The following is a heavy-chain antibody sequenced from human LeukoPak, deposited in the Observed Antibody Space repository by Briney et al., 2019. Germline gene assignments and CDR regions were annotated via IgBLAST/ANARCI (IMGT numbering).Heavy chain of an antibody. CDR3: ARSRGSYGVHVGYFDY. CDR2: ISSNGGST. V-gene: IGHV3-64*01. CDR1: GFTFSSYG. J-gene: IGHJ4*02. D-gene: IGHD4-17*01. Sequence: TGGSLRLSCAASGFTFSSYGMNWVRQAPGKELEYVSGISSNGGSTYYANSVKGRFTISRDNSKNTLYLQMDSLRAEDMAVYYCARSRGSYGVHVGYFDYWGQGTLVTVSS.